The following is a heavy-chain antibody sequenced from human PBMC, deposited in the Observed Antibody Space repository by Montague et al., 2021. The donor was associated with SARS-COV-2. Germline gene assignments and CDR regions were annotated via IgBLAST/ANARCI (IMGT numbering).Heavy chain of an antibody. CDR1: GGSFSGYY. Sequence: SETLSLTCAVYGGSFSGYYWSWIRQPPGKGLEWIGKINNSGSTXXXPSXXXRVTISVDTSKNQFSLKLSSVTAADTAVYYCARSHWQWLVLSRGWFDPWGQGTLLTVSS. V-gene: IGHV4-34*01. D-gene: IGHD6-19*01. CDR2: INNSGST. CDR3: ARSHWQWLVLSRGWFDP. J-gene: IGHJ5*02.